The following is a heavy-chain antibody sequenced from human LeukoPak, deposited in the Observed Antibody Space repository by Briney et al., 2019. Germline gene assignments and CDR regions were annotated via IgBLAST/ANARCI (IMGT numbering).Heavy chain of an antibody. D-gene: IGHD3-10*01. Sequence: GGSLRLSCAASGFTFSSYSMNWVRQAPGKGLEWVSSISSSSSYIYYADSVKGRFTISRDNAKNSLYLQMNSLRAEDTAVYYCARDRLWFGELFGKAFDYWGQGTLVTVSS. J-gene: IGHJ4*02. CDR1: GFTFSSYS. CDR3: ARDRLWFGELFGKAFDY. CDR2: ISSSSSYI. V-gene: IGHV3-21*01.